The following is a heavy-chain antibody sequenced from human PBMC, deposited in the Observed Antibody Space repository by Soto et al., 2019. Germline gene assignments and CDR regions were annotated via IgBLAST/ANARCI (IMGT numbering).Heavy chain of an antibody. CDR2: IIPILGIA. J-gene: IGHJ4*02. V-gene: IGHV1-69*08. CDR1: GGTFSSYT. CDR3: ARDIATYYGSGSPDY. Sequence: QVQLVQSGAEVKKPGSSVKVSCKASGGTFSSYTISWVRQAPGQGLEWMGRIIPILGIANYAQKFQGRVTITADKSTSTAYMELSSLRSEDTAVYYCARDIATYYGSGSPDYRGQGTLVTVSS. D-gene: IGHD3-10*01.